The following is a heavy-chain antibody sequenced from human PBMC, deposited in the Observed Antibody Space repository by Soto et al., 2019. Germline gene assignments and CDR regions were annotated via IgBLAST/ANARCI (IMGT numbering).Heavy chain of an antibody. CDR3: ARGLAFCGRDSYSGSDY. Sequence: GASVKVSCKASGYTFTSYYMHWVRQAPGQGLEWMGIINPSGGSTSYAQKFQGRVTMTRDTSTSTVYMELSSLRSEDTAVYYCARGLAFCGRDSYSGSDYWGQGTLVTVSS. D-gene: IGHD2-21*01. CDR1: GYTFTSYY. V-gene: IGHV1-46*03. J-gene: IGHJ4*02. CDR2: INPSGGST.